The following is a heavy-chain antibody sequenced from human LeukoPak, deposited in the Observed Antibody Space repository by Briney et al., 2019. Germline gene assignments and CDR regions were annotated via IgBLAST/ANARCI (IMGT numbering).Heavy chain of an antibody. V-gene: IGHV4-59*01. J-gene: IGHJ5*02. CDR3: ARVRGVSYYDFWSGPNWFDP. CDR1: GGSISSYY. Sequence: SETLSLTCTVSGGSISSYYWSWIWQPPGKGLEWIGYIYYSGSTNYNPSLKSRVTISVDTSKNQFSLKLSSVTAADTAVYYCARVRGVSYYDFWSGPNWFDPWGQGTLVTVSS. CDR2: IYYSGST. D-gene: IGHD3-3*01.